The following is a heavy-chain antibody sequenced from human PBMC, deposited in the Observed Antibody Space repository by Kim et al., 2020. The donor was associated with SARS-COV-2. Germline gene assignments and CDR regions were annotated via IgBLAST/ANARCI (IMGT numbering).Heavy chain of an antibody. CDR3: TRLALGELEEW. J-gene: IGHJ4*02. CDR2: INQDGSER. D-gene: IGHD3-16*01. Sequence: GGSLRLSCVASGLTFSSYWMTWVRQAPGKGLEWVAGINQDGSERYYVDSVRGRFTISRDNAKNSLNLQMNSLRAEDTAVFYCTRLALGELEEWWGQGTL. V-gene: IGHV3-7*03. CDR1: GLTFSSYW.